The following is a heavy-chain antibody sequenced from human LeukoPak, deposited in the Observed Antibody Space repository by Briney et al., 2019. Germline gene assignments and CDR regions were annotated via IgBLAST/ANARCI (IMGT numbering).Heavy chain of an antibody. V-gene: IGHV3-21*01. J-gene: IGHJ5*02. CDR2: ISSSSSYI. Sequence: GGSLRLSCAASGFTFSSYSMTWVRQAPGKGLEWVSSISSSSSYIYYADSVKGRFTISRDNAKNSLYLQMNSLRAEDTVVYYCARDIAFYDSPSVNWFDPWGQGTLVTVSS. CDR1: GFTFSSYS. D-gene: IGHD3-22*01. CDR3: ARDIAFYDSPSVNWFDP.